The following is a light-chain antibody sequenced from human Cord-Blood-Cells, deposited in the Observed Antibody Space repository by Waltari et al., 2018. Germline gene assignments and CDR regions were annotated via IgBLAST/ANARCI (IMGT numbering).Light chain of an antibody. CDR1: SSYVGSYNL. Sequence: QSALTQPASVSGSPGQSITIHCTGTSSYVGSYNLVSWCQQHPGKAPKLMIYEGSKRPSGVSNRFSGSKSGNTASLTISGLQAEDEADYYCCSYAGSSTWVFGGGTKLTVL. CDR2: EGS. V-gene: IGLV2-23*01. J-gene: IGLJ3*02. CDR3: CSYAGSSTWV.